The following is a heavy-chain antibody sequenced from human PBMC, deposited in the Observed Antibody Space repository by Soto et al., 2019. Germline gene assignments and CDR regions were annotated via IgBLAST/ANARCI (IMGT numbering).Heavy chain of an antibody. J-gene: IGHJ4*02. CDR1: GGSIRGYY. D-gene: IGHD3-3*01. Sequence: SETLSLTCSVSGGSIRGYYWSWVRQPPGKGLELIGYIYYSGSTNYNPSLDSRATISVDTSKNQFSLKLSSVTAADTAAYYCARQPLRDFWSGQGGHFDYWGQGTLVTVSS. CDR3: ARQPLRDFWSGQGGHFDY. CDR2: IYYSGST. V-gene: IGHV4-59*08.